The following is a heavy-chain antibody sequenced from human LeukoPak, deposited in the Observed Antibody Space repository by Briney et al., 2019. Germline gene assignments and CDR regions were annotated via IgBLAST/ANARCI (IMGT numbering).Heavy chain of an antibody. Sequence: SETLSLTCTVSGDSVSSSYWNWIRQPPGKGLEWIGYIYYSGSANYNPSLKSRVTISVDTSKNQFSLKLSSVTAADTAVFYCARGVKAETWGQGTLVTVSS. V-gene: IGHV4-59*02. CDR3: ARGVKAET. CDR1: GDSVSSSY. CDR2: IYYSGSA. J-gene: IGHJ5*02. D-gene: IGHD2-15*01.